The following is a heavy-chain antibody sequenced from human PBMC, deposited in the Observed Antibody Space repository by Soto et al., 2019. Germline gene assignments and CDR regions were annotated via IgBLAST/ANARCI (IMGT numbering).Heavy chain of an antibody. CDR3: AKDRNYDFRSGYYHY. D-gene: IGHD3-3*01. CDR1: RFTFYDYA. Sequence: SLILSCAASRFTFYDYAMHLVRQARGKGLEWISGISWNSGNIVYADSVKGRFTISRDNAKNSLYLQMHSLRAEDTALYYCAKDRNYDFRSGYYHYWGQGTLVTVSS. CDR2: ISWNSGNI. J-gene: IGHJ4*02. V-gene: IGHV3-9*01.